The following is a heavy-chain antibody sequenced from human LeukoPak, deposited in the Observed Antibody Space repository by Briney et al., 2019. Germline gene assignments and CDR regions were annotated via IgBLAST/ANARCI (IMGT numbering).Heavy chain of an antibody. CDR1: GFTFSSYS. Sequence: WGSLTLSCAASGFTFSSYSMNWVRQAPGKGLEWVSSISSSSSYIYYADSVKARITISRENAKTSLYLQMNRLRAEDTAVYYCARDSNLSVRSYWGQGALVTVSS. D-gene: IGHD5/OR15-5a*01. CDR2: ISSSSSYI. J-gene: IGHJ4*02. V-gene: IGHV3-21*01. CDR3: ARDSNLSVRSY.